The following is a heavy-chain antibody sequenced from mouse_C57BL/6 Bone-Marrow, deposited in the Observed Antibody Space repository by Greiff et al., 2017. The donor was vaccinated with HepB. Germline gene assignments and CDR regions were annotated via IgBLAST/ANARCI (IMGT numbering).Heavy chain of an antibody. CDR1: GYTFTSYW. CDR2: IDPSDSYT. CDR3: ARGQDFDV. Sequence: QVQLKQPGAELVMPGASVKLSCKASGYTFTSYWMHWVKQRPGQGLEWIGEIDPSDSYTNYNQKFKGKSTLTVDKSSSTAYMQLSSLTSEDSAVYYCARGQDFDVWGTGTTVTVSS. V-gene: IGHV1-69*01. J-gene: IGHJ1*03.